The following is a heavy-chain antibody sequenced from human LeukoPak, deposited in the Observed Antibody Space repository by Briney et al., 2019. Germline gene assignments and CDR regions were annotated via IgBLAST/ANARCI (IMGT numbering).Heavy chain of an antibody. D-gene: IGHD3-22*01. V-gene: IGHV1-69*13. CDR3: ATSDSSGYYDYFDY. CDR1: GGTFSSYA. J-gene: IGHJ4*02. Sequence: SVKVSCKASGGTFSSYAISWVRQAPGQGLEWMGGIIPIFGTANYAQKFQGRVTITADESTSTAYMELSSLSSEDTAVYYCATSDSSGYYDYFDYWGQGTLVTVSS. CDR2: IIPIFGTA.